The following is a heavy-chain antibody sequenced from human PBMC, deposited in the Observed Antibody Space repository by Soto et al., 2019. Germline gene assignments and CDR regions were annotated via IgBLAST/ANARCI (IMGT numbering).Heavy chain of an antibody. J-gene: IGHJ4*02. Sequence: GGSLRLSCAASGLTFNIFAFHWVRQAPGKGLEWLSVISYDGREIHYSESVKGRFTISRDSSTNTVYLQMNSLRNEDTAVYYCASDPLAVTGSFVDYWGQGTLVTVSS. CDR3: ASDPLAVTGSFVDY. CDR1: GLTFNIFA. CDR2: ISYDGREI. V-gene: IGHV3-30-3*01. D-gene: IGHD3-9*01.